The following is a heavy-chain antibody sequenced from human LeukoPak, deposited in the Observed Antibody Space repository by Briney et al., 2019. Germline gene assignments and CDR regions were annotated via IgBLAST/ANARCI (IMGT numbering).Heavy chain of an antibody. D-gene: IGHD3-22*01. CDR1: GFTFSSYA. Sequence: GGSLRLSCAASGFTFSSYAMSWVRQAPGKGLEWISYISGSGSAMYYADSVKGRFTISRDNAKNSLYLQMNSLRAEDTAVYYCARDLLITMIVTMDVWGKGTTVTVSS. CDR2: ISGSGSAM. V-gene: IGHV3-48*01. J-gene: IGHJ6*04. CDR3: ARDLLITMIVTMDV.